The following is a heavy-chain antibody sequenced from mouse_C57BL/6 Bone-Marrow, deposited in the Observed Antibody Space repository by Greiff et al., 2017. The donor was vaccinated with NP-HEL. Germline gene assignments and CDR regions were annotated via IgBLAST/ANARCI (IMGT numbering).Heavy chain of an antibody. Sequence: EVKLVESGGGLVKPGGSLKLSCAASGFTFSDYGMHWVRQAPEKGLEWVAYISSGSSTIYYADTVKGRFTISRDNAKNTLFLQMTSLRSEDTAMYYCAKGTGRGAMDYWGQGTSVTVSS. V-gene: IGHV5-17*01. J-gene: IGHJ4*01. CDR1: GFTFSDYG. D-gene: IGHD4-1*01. CDR2: ISSGSSTI. CDR3: AKGTGRGAMDY.